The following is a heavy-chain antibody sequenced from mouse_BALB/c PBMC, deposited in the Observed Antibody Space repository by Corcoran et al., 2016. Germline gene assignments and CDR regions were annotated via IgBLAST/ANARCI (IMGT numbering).Heavy chain of an antibody. CDR3: ARRGPTGAMDY. Sequence: EVQLQQSGPELVKPGASVKMSCKASGYTFTSYVMHWVKRKPGQGLEWIGYINPYNDGTKYNEKFKGKATLTSDKSSSTAYMELSSLTSEDSAVYYCARRGPTGAMDYWGQGTSVTVSS. V-gene: IGHV1S136*01. CDR1: GYTFTSYV. J-gene: IGHJ4*01. CDR2: INPYNDGT. D-gene: IGHD2-10*01.